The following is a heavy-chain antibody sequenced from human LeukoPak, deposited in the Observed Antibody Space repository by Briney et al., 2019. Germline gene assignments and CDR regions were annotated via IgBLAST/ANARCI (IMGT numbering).Heavy chain of an antibody. CDR2: IYTSGSTINNPSLKHT. Sequence: SETLSLTCTVSGDSISSGSYYWTWIRQPAGKGLEWIGRIYTSGSTINNPSLKHTNYNPSLKSRLTMSVDRSKNQFSLKMTSVTAADTAMYYCARDTALWTFDIWGQGTMVTVSS. CDR1: GDSISSGSYY. CDR3: ARDTALWTFDI. V-gene: IGHV4-61*02. D-gene: IGHD2-21*02. J-gene: IGHJ3*02.